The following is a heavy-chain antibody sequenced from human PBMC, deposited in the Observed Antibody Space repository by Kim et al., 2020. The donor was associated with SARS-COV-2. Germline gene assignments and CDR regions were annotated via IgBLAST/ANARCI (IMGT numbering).Heavy chain of an antibody. V-gene: IGHV4-59*01. J-gene: IGHJ6*02. Sequence: SETLSLTCTVSGGSISSYYWSWIRQPPGKGLEWIGYIYYSGSTNYNPSLKSRVTISVDTSKNQFSLKLSSVTAADTAVYYCARKAVAALGYGMDVWGQGTTVTVSS. D-gene: IGHD6-6*01. CDR1: GGSISSYY. CDR2: IYYSGST. CDR3: ARKAVAALGYGMDV.